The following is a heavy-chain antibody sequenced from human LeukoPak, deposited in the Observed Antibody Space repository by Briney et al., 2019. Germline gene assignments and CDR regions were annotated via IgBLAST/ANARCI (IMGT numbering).Heavy chain of an antibody. J-gene: IGHJ4*02. CDR1: GFTVSSNY. CDR3: ASCGSGSYVRDY. CDR2: IYSGGST. V-gene: IGHV3-53*01. Sequence: GGSLRLSCAASGFTVSSNYMSWVRQAPGKGLEWVSVIYSGGSTYYADSVKGRFTISRDNSKNTLYLQMNSLRAEDTAVYYCASCGSGSYVRDYWGQGTLVTVSS. D-gene: IGHD3-10*01.